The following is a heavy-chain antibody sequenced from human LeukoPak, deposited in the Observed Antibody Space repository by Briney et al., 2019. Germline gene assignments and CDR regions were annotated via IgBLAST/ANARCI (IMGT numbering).Heavy chain of an antibody. V-gene: IGHV1-18*01. J-gene: IGHJ5*01. CDR3: ARVLKGNYYSGLGTYRWFDS. Sequence: FTSYXXXXXXXXXXQGLXXXXXXXAYNGNTNYAKKLQGRVTMTTDTSTSTAYMELSSLRSEDTAVYYCARVLKGNYYSGLGTYRWFDSWGQGTLVTVSS. CDR1: FTSYX. CDR2: XXAYNGNT. D-gene: IGHD3-10*01.